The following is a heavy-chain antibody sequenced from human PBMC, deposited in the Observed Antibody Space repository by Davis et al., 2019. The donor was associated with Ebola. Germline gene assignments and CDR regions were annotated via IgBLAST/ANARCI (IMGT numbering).Heavy chain of an antibody. J-gene: IGHJ4*02. D-gene: IGHD5-18*01. CDR1: GFTFSSYE. CDR3: ARPHTAIIIAYYFDY. Sequence: GESLKISCAASGFTFSSYEMNWVRQAPGKGLEWVSYISSSGSTIYYADSVKGRFTISRDNSKNTLYLQMNSLRAEDTAVYYCARPHTAIIIAYYFDYWGQGTLVTVSS. CDR2: ISSSGSTI. V-gene: IGHV3-48*03.